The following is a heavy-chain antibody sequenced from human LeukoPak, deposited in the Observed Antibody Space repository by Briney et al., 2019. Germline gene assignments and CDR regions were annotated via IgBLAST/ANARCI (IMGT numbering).Heavy chain of an antibody. CDR2: ISGSGGST. Sequence: PGGSLRLSCAASGFTFSSYAMSWVRQAPGKGLEWVSAISGSGGSTYYADSVKGRFTISRDNSKNTLYLQMNSLRAEDTAVYYCARDRGGDYDFWSGTSPYDYWGQGTLVTVSS. J-gene: IGHJ4*02. CDR1: GFTFSSYA. D-gene: IGHD3-3*01. V-gene: IGHV3-23*01. CDR3: ARDRGGDYDFWSGTSPYDY.